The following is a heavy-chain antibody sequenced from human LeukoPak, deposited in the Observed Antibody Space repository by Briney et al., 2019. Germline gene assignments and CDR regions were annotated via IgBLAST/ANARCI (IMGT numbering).Heavy chain of an antibody. CDR1: GGSFSGYY. J-gene: IGHJ4*02. CDR2: IDHSGST. V-gene: IGHV4-34*01. D-gene: IGHD6-19*01. CDR3: ARLGWYNSVSDC. Sequence: PSETLSLTCGVYGGSFSGYYWSWIRQPPGKGLEWIGEIDHSGSTNYNPSLKSRVTISVDTSKNQFSLKLSSVTAADTAVYYCARLGWYNSVSDCWGQGTLVTVSS.